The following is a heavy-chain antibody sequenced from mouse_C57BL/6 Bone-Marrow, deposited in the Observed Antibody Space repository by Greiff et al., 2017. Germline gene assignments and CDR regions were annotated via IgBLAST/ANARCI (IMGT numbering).Heavy chain of an antibody. CDR2: ISYDGSN. Sequence: ESGPGLVKPSQSLSLTCSVTGYSITSGYYWNWIRQFPGNKLEWMGYISYDGSNNYNPSLKKRISITRATSKNQFFLKLNSVTTEDTATYYCARERGGGSSYWYFDVWGTGTTVTVSS. CDR1: GYSITSGYY. D-gene: IGHD1-1*01. CDR3: ARERGGGSSYWYFDV. V-gene: IGHV3-6*01. J-gene: IGHJ1*03.